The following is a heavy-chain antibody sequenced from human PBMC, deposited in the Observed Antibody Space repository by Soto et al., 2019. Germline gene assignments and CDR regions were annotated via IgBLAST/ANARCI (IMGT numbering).Heavy chain of an antibody. CDR3: ARGTRRHYDILTGYYYYYYMDV. CDR1: GFTFSDYY. D-gene: IGHD3-9*01. V-gene: IGHV3-11*01. Sequence: GGSLRLSCAASGFTFSDYYMSWIRQAPGKGLEWVSYISSSGSTIYYADSGKGRFTISRDNAKNSLYLQMNSLRAEDTAVYYCARGTRRHYDILTGYYYYYYMDVWGKGTTVTVSS. CDR2: ISSSGSTI. J-gene: IGHJ6*03.